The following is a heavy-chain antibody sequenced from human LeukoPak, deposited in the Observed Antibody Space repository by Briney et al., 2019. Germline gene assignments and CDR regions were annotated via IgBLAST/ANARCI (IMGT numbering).Heavy chain of an antibody. D-gene: IGHD3-16*02. CDR2: IYYSGST. J-gene: IGHJ6*04. V-gene: IGHV4-34*01. Sequence: PSETLSLTCAVYGGSFSGYYWSWIRQPPGKGLEWIGSIYYSGSTYYNPSLKSRVTISVDTSKNQFSLKLSSVTAADTAVYYCARGEARVWGSYRYRDYYYGMDVWGKGTTVTVSS. CDR3: ARGEARVWGSYRYRDYYYGMDV. CDR1: GGSFSGYY.